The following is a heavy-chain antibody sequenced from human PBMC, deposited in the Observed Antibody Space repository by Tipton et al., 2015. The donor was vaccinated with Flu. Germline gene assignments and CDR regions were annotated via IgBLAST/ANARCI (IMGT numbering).Heavy chain of an antibody. CDR3: ARVSPRRVTAIVVVMLPEGYFDY. V-gene: IGHV4-38-2*01. D-gene: IGHD3-22*01. CDR1: GYSISSGYY. Sequence: TLSLTCVVSGYSISSGYYWGWVRQPPGKGLEWIGTIYHSGSTHYNSSLKSRVTMSVDSSKNQLSLQLTSVTAADTAVYYCARVSPRRVTAIVVVMLPEGYFDYWGQGSLVTVSS. J-gene: IGHJ4*02. CDR2: IYHSGST.